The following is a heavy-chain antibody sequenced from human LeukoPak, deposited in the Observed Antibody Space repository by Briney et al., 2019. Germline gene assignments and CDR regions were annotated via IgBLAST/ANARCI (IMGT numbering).Heavy chain of an antibody. CDR1: GYTFTGYY. CDR3: ARGTTVTTPFDY. V-gene: IGHV1-2*02. Sequence: ASVKASCTASGYTFTGYYIHWVRQAPGQGLEWMGWISPNSGGRNYAQKFQGRVTMTRDTSVSTAHMELSNVRSDDTAVYYCARGTTVTTPFDYWGQGTLVTVSS. D-gene: IGHD4-17*01. J-gene: IGHJ4*02. CDR2: ISPNSGGR.